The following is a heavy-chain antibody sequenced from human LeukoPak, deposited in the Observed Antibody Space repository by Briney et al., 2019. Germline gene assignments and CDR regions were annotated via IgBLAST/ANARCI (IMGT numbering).Heavy chain of an antibody. J-gene: IGHJ4*02. V-gene: IGHV1-18*01. CDR3: ASCSNGYWDFFDY. Sequence: EASVKVSCKASGYTFMTYGITWVRQAPGQGLEWMGWVSTYNGLTNYAQKFQGRVTITADESTSTAYMELSSLRSEDTAVYYCASCSNGYWDFFDYWGQGTLVTVSS. D-gene: IGHD3-3*01. CDR1: GYTFMTYG. CDR2: VSTYNGLT.